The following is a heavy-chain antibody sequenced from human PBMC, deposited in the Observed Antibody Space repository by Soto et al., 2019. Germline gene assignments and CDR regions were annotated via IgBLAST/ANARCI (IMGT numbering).Heavy chain of an antibody. CDR2: IIPIFGTA. J-gene: IGHJ6*02. CDR3: ASFYGSGSYYLYYYYGMDV. V-gene: IGHV1-69*13. Sequence: SVKVSCKASGGTFSSYANSWVRQAPGQGLKWMGGIIPIFGTANYAQKFQGRVTITADESTSTAYMELSSLRSEDTAVYYCASFYGSGSYYLYYYYGMDVWGQGTTVTVSS. CDR1: GGTFSSYA. D-gene: IGHD3-10*01.